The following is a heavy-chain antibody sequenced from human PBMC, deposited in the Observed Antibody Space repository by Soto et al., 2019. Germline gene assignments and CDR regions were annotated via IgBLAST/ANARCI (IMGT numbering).Heavy chain of an antibody. Sequence: QLQLQESGPGLVKPSETLSRTCTVSNGSMSSSNYHWGWISQSPGKGLECIGSIYYSGTTYYNPSLKSRVTISVETSKNQFSLKLSSVTAADTAVYYCARRKHGDSSGWGEFDYWGQGTLVTVSS. CDR3: ARRKHGDSSGWGEFDY. D-gene: IGHD6-19*01. CDR1: NGSMSSSNYH. J-gene: IGHJ4*02. CDR2: IYYSGTT. V-gene: IGHV4-39*01.